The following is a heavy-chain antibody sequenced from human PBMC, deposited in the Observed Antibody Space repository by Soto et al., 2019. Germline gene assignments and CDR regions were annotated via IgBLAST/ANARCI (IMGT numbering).Heavy chain of an antibody. CDR1: GYTFTSYA. CDR3: ARHLDIVATTPGFDY. V-gene: IGHV1-3*01. J-gene: IGHJ4*02. Sequence: ASVKVSCKASGYTFTSYAMHWVRQAPGQRLEWMGWINAGNGNTKYSQKFQGRVTITRDTSASTAYMELSSLRSEDTAVYYCARHLDIVATTPGFDYWGQGTLVTVSS. CDR2: INAGNGNT. D-gene: IGHD5-12*01.